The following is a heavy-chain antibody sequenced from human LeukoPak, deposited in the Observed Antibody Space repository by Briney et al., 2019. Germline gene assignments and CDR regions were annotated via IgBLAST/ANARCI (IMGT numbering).Heavy chain of an antibody. CDR2: ISYDGSNK. Sequence: QTGGSLRLSCAASEFTFSNYTMHWVRQAPGKGLEWVAVISYDGSNKYYADSVKGRFTISRDNSKNTLYLQMNSLRAEDTAVYYCANLLRWEPYWGQGTLVTVSS. V-gene: IGHV3-30*04. J-gene: IGHJ4*02. CDR3: ANLLRWEPY. D-gene: IGHD4-23*01. CDR1: EFTFSNYT.